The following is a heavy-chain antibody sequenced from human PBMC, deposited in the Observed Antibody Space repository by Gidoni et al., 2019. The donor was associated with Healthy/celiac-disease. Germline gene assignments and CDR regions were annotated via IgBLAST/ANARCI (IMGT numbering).Heavy chain of an antibody. CDR3: ARAAGGSTEGAFDI. V-gene: IGHV3-30*04. J-gene: IGHJ3*02. D-gene: IGHD1-26*01. CDR2: ISYDGSNK. Sequence: QVQLVESGGGVVQPGRSLRISCAASGFTFSSYAMHWVRQAPGKGLEWVAVISYDGSNKYYADSVKGRFTISRDNSKNTLYLQMNSLRAEDTAVYYCARAAGGSTEGAFDIWGQGTMVTVSS. CDR1: GFTFSSYA.